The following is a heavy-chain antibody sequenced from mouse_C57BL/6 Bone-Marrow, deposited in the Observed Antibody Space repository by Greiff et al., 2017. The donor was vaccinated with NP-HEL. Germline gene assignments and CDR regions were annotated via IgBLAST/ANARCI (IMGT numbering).Heavy chain of an antibody. V-gene: IGHV14-4*01. CDR1: GFNIKDDY. J-gene: IGHJ2*01. Sequence: VQLQQSGAELVRPGASVKLSCTASGFNIKDDYMHWVKQRPEQGLEWIGWIDPENGDTEYASKFQGKATITADTSSNTAYLQLSSLTSEDTAVYYCTPHSNSFDYWGQGTTLTVSS. D-gene: IGHD2-5*01. CDR3: TPHSNSFDY. CDR2: IDPENGDT.